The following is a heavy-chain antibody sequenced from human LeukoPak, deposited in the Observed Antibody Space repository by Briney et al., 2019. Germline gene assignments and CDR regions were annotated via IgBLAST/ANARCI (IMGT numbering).Heavy chain of an antibody. J-gene: IGHJ4*02. CDR3: ATLRTSGWYFDY. D-gene: IGHD6-19*01. V-gene: IGHV4-39*02. CDR1: GGSISNISYY. Sequence: PSETLSLTCTVPGGSISNISYYWGWIRQTPGKGLEWIGSIYYSGGTNYNPSLKSRLTISVDTSKNHFSLKLSSVTAADAAVYYCATLRTSGWYFDYWGQGTLVTVSS. CDR2: IYYSGGT.